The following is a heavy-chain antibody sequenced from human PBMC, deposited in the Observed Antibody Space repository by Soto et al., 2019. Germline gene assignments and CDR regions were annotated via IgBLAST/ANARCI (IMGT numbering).Heavy chain of an antibody. V-gene: IGHV1-69*01. Sequence: QVQLVQSGAEVKKPGSSVKVSCKASGGTFSSYAISWVRQAPGQGLEWMGGIIPIFGTANYAQKFQGRVTITADESTSTAYMELSSLRSEDTAVYYCARLLYSGYDYYYYGMDVWVQGTTVTVSS. CDR1: GGTFSSYA. D-gene: IGHD5-12*01. J-gene: IGHJ6*02. CDR3: ARLLYSGYDYYYYGMDV. CDR2: IIPIFGTA.